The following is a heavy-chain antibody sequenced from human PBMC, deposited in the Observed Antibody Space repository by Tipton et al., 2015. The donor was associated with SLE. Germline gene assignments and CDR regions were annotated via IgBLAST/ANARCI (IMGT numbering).Heavy chain of an antibody. V-gene: IGHV4-59*04. CDR1: GGSISTHF. Sequence: TLSLTCTVSGGSISTHFWSWIRQPPGKGLEWIGSIYHSGSAYYNPSLKSRVTISVDTSKNQFSLNLTSVTAADTALYYCAREDNYYWYFDLWGRGTLVTVSS. J-gene: IGHJ2*01. D-gene: IGHD2-15*01. CDR3: AREDNYYWYFDL. CDR2: IYHSGSA.